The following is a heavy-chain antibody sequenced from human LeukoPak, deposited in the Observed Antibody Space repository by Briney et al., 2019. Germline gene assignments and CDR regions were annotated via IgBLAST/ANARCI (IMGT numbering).Heavy chain of an antibody. D-gene: IGHD3-22*01. J-gene: IGHJ4*02. CDR3: ARFSSGYTIDY. CDR2: ISSSSSYI. CDR1: GFTFSSYS. Sequence: PGGSLRLSCVASGFTFSSYSMKWVRQAPGKGLEWVSSISSSSSYIDYADSVKGRFTISRDNAKNSLYLQMNSLRAEDTAVYYCARFSSGYTIDYWGQGTLVTVSS. V-gene: IGHV3-21*01.